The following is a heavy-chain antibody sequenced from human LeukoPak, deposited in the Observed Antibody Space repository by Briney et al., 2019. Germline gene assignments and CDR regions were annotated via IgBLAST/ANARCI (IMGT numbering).Heavy chain of an antibody. CDR2: INHSGST. J-gene: IGHJ3*02. V-gene: IGHV4-34*01. CDR3: ARVPDGGNDAFDI. D-gene: IGHD2-8*02. Sequence: PSETLSLTCVVYGGSFSGYYWSWIRQPPGKGLEWIGEINHSGSTNYNPSLKSRVTISVDTSKNQFSLKLSSVTAADTAVYYCARVPDGGNDAFDIWGQGTMVAVSS. CDR1: GGSFSGYY.